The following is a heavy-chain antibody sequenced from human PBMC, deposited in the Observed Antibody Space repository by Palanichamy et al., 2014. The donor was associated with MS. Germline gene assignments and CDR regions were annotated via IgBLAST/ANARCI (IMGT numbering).Heavy chain of an antibody. D-gene: IGHD6-19*01. V-gene: IGHV4-4*07. CDR2: IHSSGST. Sequence: VQLQESGPRLVKPSETLSLTCTVSGGSFGNYYWTWIRQPVGKGLEWIGGIHSSGSTKYNPSLKSRVAMSIDTSNNQFSLHLTSVTAADTAVYHCARDKSGWDDRFRWFDPWGQGTLVTVSS. CDR1: GGSFGNYY. J-gene: IGHJ5*02. CDR3: ARDKSGWDDRFRWFDP.